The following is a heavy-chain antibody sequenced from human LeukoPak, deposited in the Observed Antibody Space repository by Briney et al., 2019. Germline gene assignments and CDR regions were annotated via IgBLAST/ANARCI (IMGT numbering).Heavy chain of an antibody. CDR2: VHRSGST. Sequence: SETLSLTCAVSIDSTNGNYLSWVRQSPGKGLEWIGEVHRSGSTNYKPSLKRRVTISIDRSKDQISLDLTSVTAADTAVYYCARELLNAPTPGAYWGQGILVTVSS. V-gene: IGHV4-4*02. CDR1: IDSTNGNY. D-gene: IGHD2-21*01. CDR3: ARELLNAPTPGAY. J-gene: IGHJ4*02.